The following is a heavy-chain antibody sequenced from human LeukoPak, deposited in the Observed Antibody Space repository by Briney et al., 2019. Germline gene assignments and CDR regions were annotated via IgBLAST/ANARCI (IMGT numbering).Heavy chain of an antibody. J-gene: IGHJ5*02. CDR2: ISYDGSNK. CDR3: ARDPNYYDFWSGYTTNNWFDP. D-gene: IGHD3-3*01. Sequence: GGSLRLSCAASGFTFSSYAMHWVRQAPGKGLEWVAVISYDGSNKYYADSVKGRFTISRDNSKNTLYLQMNSLRAEDTAAYYCARDPNYYDFWSGYTTNNWFDPWGQGTLVTVSS. CDR1: GFTFSSYA. V-gene: IGHV3-30-3*01.